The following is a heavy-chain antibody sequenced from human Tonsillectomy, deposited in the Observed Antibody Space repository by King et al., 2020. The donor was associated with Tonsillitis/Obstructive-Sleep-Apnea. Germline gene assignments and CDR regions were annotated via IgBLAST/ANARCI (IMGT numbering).Heavy chain of an antibody. CDR2: ISGSGNST. CDR3: AKGGDDDYSPYYYFDS. Sequence: VQLVESGGGLVQPGGSLRLSCAASGFTFSSYAMSWVRQAPGKGLEWVSAISGSGNSTYYADSVKGRFTISRDNSKNTLYLQMNSLRAEDTAVYYCAKGGDDDYSPYYYFDSWGQGTLVTVSS. V-gene: IGHV3-23*04. CDR1: GFTFSSYA. D-gene: IGHD4-11*01. J-gene: IGHJ4*02.